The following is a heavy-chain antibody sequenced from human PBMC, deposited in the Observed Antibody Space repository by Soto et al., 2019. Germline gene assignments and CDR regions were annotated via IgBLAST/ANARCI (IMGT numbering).Heavy chain of an antibody. CDR1: GFTFSSYA. J-gene: IGHJ4*02. CDR2: TSYDGSNK. D-gene: IGHD3-9*01. Sequence: PGGSLRLSCVASGFTFSSYALHWVRQAPGKGLEWVAVTSYDGSNKYYADSVEGRFTISRDNSKNTLYLQTSSLTTEDTAMYYYARDWETSATGLIDSWGQGTLVTVSS. V-gene: IGHV3-30*04. CDR3: ARDWETSATGLIDS.